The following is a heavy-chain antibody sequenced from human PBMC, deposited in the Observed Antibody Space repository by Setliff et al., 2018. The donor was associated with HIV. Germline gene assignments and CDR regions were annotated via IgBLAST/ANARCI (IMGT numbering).Heavy chain of an antibody. CDR2: ISGSGTYI. CDR1: GFNFNTYS. Sequence: GGSLRLSCDASGFNFNTYSMNWVRQAPGKGPESVASISGSGTYIYYADSVKGRITISRDNAKNSLDLQIDSLRAEDTAVYYCTRMISPRPNRYSSGWFDYWGQGTLVTVSS. J-gene: IGHJ5*01. CDR3: TRMISPRPNRYSSGWFDY. V-gene: IGHV3-21*01. D-gene: IGHD6-19*01.